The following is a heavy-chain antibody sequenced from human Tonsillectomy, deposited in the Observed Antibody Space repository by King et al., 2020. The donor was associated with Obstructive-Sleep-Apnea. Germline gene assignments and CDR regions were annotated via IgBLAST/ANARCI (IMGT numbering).Heavy chain of an antibody. Sequence: VQLVESGAEVKKPGASVKVSCKASGYTFTSYGISWVRQAPGQGLEWMGWISAYNGNTNYAQKLQGRVTMTTDTSTSTAYMELRSLRSDDTAVYYCATTRVARSAISMPPDKFDYWGQGTLVTVSS. CDR2: ISAYNGNT. CDR3: ATTRVARSAISMPPDKFDY. V-gene: IGHV1-18*04. D-gene: IGHD2/OR15-2a*01. J-gene: IGHJ4*02. CDR1: GYTFTSYG.